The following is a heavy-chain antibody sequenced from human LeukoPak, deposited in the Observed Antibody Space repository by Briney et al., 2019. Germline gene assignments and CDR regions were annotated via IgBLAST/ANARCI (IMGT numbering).Heavy chain of an antibody. Sequence: SVNVSCKASGGTCGSYAMSGVGQATGQGLEWMGRIIHIFGTANYAQKFQGRVTITADKSTSTAYMELSSLRSEDTAVYYCARDEVPLPARKDYYYYSMDVWGKGTTVTVSS. J-gene: IGHJ6*03. CDR1: GGTCGSYA. CDR2: IIHIFGTA. V-gene: IGHV1-69*06. CDR3: ARDEVPLPARKDYYYYSMDV.